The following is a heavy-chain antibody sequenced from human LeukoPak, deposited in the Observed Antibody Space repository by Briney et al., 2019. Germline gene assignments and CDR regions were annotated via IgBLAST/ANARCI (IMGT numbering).Heavy chain of an antibody. V-gene: IGHV3-23*01. D-gene: IGHD3-16*01. J-gene: IGHJ5*02. CDR3: AKEPGPFGGVPWFDP. Sequence: PGGSLRLSCAASGFTFSSYGMSWVRQAPGKGLEWVSAISGSGGSTYYADSVKGRFTISRDNSKNTLYLQMNSLRAEDTAVYYCAKEPGPFGGVPWFDPWGQGTLVTVSS. CDR2: ISGSGGST. CDR1: GFTFSSYG.